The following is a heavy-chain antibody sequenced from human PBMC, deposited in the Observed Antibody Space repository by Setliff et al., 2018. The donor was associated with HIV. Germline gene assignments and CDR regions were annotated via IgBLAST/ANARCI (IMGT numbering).Heavy chain of an antibody. V-gene: IGHV4-61*02. J-gene: IGHJ3*01. CDR3: RGSAWYGGDAFDL. D-gene: IGHD6-19*01. CDR2: IYSTGST. CDR1: GDSISSGNYY. Sequence: PSETLSLTCTFSGDSISSGNYYWSWIRQPAGKGLEWIGRIYSTGSTNYNPSLKSRVTISVDTSKSHFSLRLNSVTAADTAVYYCRGSAWYGGDAFDLWGQGTMVTVSS.